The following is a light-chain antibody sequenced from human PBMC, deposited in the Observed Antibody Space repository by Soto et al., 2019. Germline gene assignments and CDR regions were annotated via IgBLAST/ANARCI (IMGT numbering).Light chain of an antibody. J-gene: IGKJ1*01. CDR3: QQYNSYSGT. V-gene: IGKV1-5*01. CDR1: QSITNW. CDR2: DAS. Sequence: DIQMTQSPSTLSASVGDRVTITCRTSQSITNWLDWYQQKPGKAPKLLIFDASTLQSGVPSMFSGSGSGTEFTLTIRSLQPEDFATYYYQQYNSYSGTFGQGTKVEIK.